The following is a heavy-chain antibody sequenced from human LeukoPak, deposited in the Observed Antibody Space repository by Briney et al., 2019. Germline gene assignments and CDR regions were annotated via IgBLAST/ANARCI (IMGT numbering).Heavy chain of an antibody. Sequence: GGSLRLSCAASGFTFSSYAMHWVRQAPGKGLEWVAVISYDGSNKYYADSVKGRFTISRDNSKNTLYLQMNSLRAEDTAVYYCAREGGYCSGGSCYGGGYYYYYMDVWGKGTTVTVSS. CDR2: ISYDGSNK. CDR1: GFTFSSYA. D-gene: IGHD2-15*01. CDR3: AREGGYCSGGSCYGGGYYYYYMDV. J-gene: IGHJ6*03. V-gene: IGHV3-30*04.